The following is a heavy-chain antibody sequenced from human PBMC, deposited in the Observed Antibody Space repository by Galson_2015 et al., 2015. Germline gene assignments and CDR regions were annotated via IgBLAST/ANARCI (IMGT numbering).Heavy chain of an antibody. J-gene: IGHJ4*02. D-gene: IGHD2-21*02. Sequence: SLRLSCEASGFTFSLYGMHWVRQAPGKGLEWVAVIQTDGTKRYSTDSVRGRSTVSRDNSKNTVSLTRDSVRVEDTAIYYCARDGGPATGGLDCHYWGQGTRVTVSS. CDR2: IQTDGTKR. V-gene: IGHV3-33*01. CDR1: GFTFSLYG. CDR3: ARDGGPATGGLDCHY.